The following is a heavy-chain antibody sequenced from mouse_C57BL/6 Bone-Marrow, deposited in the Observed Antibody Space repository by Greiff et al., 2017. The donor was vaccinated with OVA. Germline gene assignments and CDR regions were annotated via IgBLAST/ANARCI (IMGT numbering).Heavy chain of an antibody. V-gene: IGHV1-15*01. CDR3: TRRGDDYGYYFDY. Sequence: VQLQQSGAELVRPGASVTLSCKASGYTFTDYEMHWVKQTPVHGLEWIGAIDPETGGTAYNQKFKGKAILTADKSSSTAYMELRSLTSEDSAVYYCTRRGDDYGYYFDYWGQGTTLTVSS. D-gene: IGHD2-4*01. CDR1: GYTFTDYE. J-gene: IGHJ2*01. CDR2: IDPETGGT.